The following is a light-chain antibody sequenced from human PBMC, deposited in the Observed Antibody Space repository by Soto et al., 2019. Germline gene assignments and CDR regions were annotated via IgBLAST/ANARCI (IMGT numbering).Light chain of an antibody. CDR3: QQDDNLPPYT. V-gene: IGKV1-33*01. CDR1: RDISVY. Sequence: DIQVTQSPSSLAVSVGDRVTITCQASRDISVYLNWYQQKPGKPPKLMVFDASNLQTGVPSRFSGSGSGTHFTFTINNLQPEDVATYYCQQDDNLPPYTFGQGTKLEIK. J-gene: IGKJ2*01. CDR2: DAS.